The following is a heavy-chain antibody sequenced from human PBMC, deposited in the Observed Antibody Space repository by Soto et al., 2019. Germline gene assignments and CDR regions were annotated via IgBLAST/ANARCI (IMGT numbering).Heavy chain of an antibody. CDR3: VRDIIVAGMDLFDY. CDR2: TYFRSRWYS. CDR1: GDSVSSDRAA. D-gene: IGHD5-12*01. V-gene: IGHV6-1*01. Sequence: SQTLSLTCGISGDSVSSDRAAWHWIRQSPSRGLEWLGRTYFRSRWYSDYAISVKSRMTISADTSKNQFSLQLNSVTPDDTATYYCVRDIIVAGMDLFDYWGRGTLVTVSS. J-gene: IGHJ4*02.